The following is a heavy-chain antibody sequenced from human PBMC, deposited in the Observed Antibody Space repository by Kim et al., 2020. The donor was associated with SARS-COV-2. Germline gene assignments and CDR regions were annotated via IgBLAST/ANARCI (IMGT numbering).Heavy chain of an antibody. D-gene: IGHD3-10*01. CDR1: GGTFSSYA. J-gene: IGHJ4*02. CDR2: IIPIFGTA. CDR3: ARSHDGSGSYLYPPYYFDY. Sequence: SVKVSCKASGGTFSSYAISWVRQAPGQGLEWMGGIIPIFGTANYAQKFQGRVTITADESTSTAYMELSSLRSEDTAVYYCARSHDGSGSYLYPPYYFDYWGQGTLVTVSS. V-gene: IGHV1-69*13.